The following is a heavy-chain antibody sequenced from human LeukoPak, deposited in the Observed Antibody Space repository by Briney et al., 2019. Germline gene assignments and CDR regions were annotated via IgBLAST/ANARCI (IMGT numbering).Heavy chain of an antibody. V-gene: IGHV1-2*02. CDR2: INPNSGGT. CDR3: AVGSYSDYLNY. J-gene: IGHJ4*02. D-gene: IGHD4-11*01. Sequence: GASVKVSCKASGYTFTGYYMHWVRQAPGQGLEWMGWINPNSGGTNYAQKFQGRVTMTTDTSTSTAYMELRSLRSDDTAFYHCAVGSYSDYLNYWGQGTLVTVSS. CDR1: GYTFTGYY.